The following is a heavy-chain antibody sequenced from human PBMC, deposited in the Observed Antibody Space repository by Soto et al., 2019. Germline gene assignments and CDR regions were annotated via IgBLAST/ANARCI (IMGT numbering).Heavy chain of an antibody. CDR3: ARDEETTPGVIYYGMDV. Sequence: PGGSLRLSCAASEFTFSSYSMNWVRQAPGKGLEWVSYISSSSRNIYYADSVKGRFTISRDNSKNTLYLQMNSLRAEDTAVYYCARDEETTPGVIYYGMDVWGQGTTVTVSS. CDR1: EFTFSSYS. J-gene: IGHJ6*02. CDR2: ISSSSRNI. D-gene: IGHD2-15*01. V-gene: IGHV3-48*01.